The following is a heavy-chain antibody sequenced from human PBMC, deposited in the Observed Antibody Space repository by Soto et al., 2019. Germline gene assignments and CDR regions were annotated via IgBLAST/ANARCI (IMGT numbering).Heavy chain of an antibody. CDR2: IYYSGST. CDR3: ARWHSSSGYYGTDV. J-gene: IGHJ6*02. D-gene: IGHD6-25*01. Sequence: PSETLSLTCTVSGASMNNYYWSWIRQPPGKGLEWIAYIYYSGSTNYDPFFKSRVIVSVDTSRNQFSLKLSSLTAADTAVYYCARWHSSSGYYGTDVWGQGTTVTVSS. V-gene: IGHV4-59*01. CDR1: GASMNNYY.